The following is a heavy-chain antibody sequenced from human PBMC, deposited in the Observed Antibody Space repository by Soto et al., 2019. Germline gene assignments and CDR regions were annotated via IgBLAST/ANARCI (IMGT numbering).Heavy chain of an antibody. V-gene: IGHV1-46*01. CDR2: INPISAAT. D-gene: IGHD1-20*01. CDR3: ARRGYNWNDLDS. CDR1: GYTFISHY. Sequence: QLHLVQSGAEVKKPGASVKVSCKASGYTFISHYMHWVRQAPGQGLEWMGIINPISAATTYAQKFQGRVTMTRDTPTSTVYLELSSLKSEDTAVYYCARRGYNWNDLDSWGQGTLVTVSS. J-gene: IGHJ4*02.